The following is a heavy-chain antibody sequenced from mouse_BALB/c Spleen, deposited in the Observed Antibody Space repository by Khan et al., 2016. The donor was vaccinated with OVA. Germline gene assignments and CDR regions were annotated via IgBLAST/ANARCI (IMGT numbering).Heavy chain of an antibody. CDR2: IWGGGTK. Sequence: QVQLKESGPGLVAPSQSLSITCSVSGFSLTDYDVSWIRQPPGKGLEWLGVIWGGGTKYYNSVLETRLSISKDNSKSRVFLKMNSLQTDDTAMYFCAKGVWSYFYAVDYWGQGTSVTVSS. D-gene: IGHD2-10*02. CDR1: GFSLTDYD. J-gene: IGHJ4*01. CDR3: AKGVWSYFYAVDY. V-gene: IGHV2-6-5*01.